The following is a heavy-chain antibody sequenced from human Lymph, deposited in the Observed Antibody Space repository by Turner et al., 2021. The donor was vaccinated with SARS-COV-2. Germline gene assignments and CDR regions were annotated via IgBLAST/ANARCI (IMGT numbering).Heavy chain of an antibody. J-gene: IGHJ6*02. CDR2: IYSGGTT. CDR3: ARDLGTYGMDV. D-gene: IGHD6-13*01. CDR1: GIIVSRNY. Sequence: EVQLVEPGGGLIQPGGSLRLSCAASGIIVSRNYMNWVRQAPGKGLEWVSVIYSGGTTYYADSVKGRFTISRDKSKNNLYLQMNSLRVEDTAVYYCARDLGTYGMDVWGQGTTVTVSS. V-gene: IGHV3-53*01.